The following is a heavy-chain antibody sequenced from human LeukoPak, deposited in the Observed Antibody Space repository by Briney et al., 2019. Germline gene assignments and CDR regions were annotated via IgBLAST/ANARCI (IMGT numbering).Heavy chain of an antibody. V-gene: IGHV1-58*02. CDR3: AASRYSSSSDFDY. CDR1: GFTFTSSA. Sequence: GASVKVSCKASGFTFTSSAMQWVRQARGQRLEWIGWIVVGSGNTNYAQKFQERVTITRDMSASTAYMELSSLRSEDTAVYYCAASRYSSSSDFDYWGQGTWSPSPQ. J-gene: IGHJ4*02. CDR2: IVVGSGNT. D-gene: IGHD6-6*01.